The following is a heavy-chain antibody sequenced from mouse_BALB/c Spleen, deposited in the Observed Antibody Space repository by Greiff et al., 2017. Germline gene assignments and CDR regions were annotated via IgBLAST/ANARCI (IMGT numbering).Heavy chain of an antibody. V-gene: IGHV2-9*02. J-gene: IGHJ4*01. CDR1: GFSLTSYG. CDR2: IWAGGST. D-gene: IGHD2-3*01. Sequence: VQLQESGPGLVAPSQSLSITCTVSGFSLTSYGVHWVRQPPGKGLEWLGVIWAGGSTNYNSALMSRLSISKDNSKSQVFLKMNSLQTDDTAMYYCAREIYDGYYGAMDYWGQGTSVTVSS. CDR3: AREIYDGYYGAMDY.